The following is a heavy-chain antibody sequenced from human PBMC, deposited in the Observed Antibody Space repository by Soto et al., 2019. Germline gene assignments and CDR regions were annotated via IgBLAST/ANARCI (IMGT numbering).Heavy chain of an antibody. D-gene: IGHD3-16*02. CDR2: IYYSGST. Sequence: SETLSLTCTVSGGSISSSSYYWGWIRQPPGKGLEWIGSIYYSGSTYYNPSLKSRVTISVDTSKNQFSLKLSSVTAADTAVYYCASRIMITFGGVIGSYYMDVWGKGTTVTVSS. CDR1: GGSISSSSYY. CDR3: ASRIMITFGGVIGSYYMDV. V-gene: IGHV4-39*01. J-gene: IGHJ6*03.